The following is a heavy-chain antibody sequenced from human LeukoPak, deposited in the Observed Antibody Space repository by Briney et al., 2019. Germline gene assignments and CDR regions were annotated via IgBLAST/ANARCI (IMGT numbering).Heavy chain of an antibody. D-gene: IGHD3-10*01. Sequence: SQTLSLTCTVSGGSISSGGYYWSWIRQHPGKGLEWIGYIYYSGSTYYNPSPKSRVTISVDTSKNQFSLKLNSVTAADTAVYYCARDPMDDNWFDPWGQGTLVTVSS. CDR1: GGSISSGGYY. CDR2: IYYSGST. J-gene: IGHJ5*02. CDR3: ARDPMDDNWFDP. V-gene: IGHV4-31*03.